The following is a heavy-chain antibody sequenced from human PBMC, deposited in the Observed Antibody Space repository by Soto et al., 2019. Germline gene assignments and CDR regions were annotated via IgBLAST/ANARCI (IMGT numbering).Heavy chain of an antibody. CDR2: IYHSGST. CDR1: GGSISSSNW. CDR3: ARQQLLPFYYALDV. J-gene: IGHJ6*02. D-gene: IGHD1-26*01. V-gene: IGHV4-4*02. Sequence: SETLSLTCAVSGGSISSSNWWSWVRQPPGKGLEWIGEIYHSGSTNYNPSLKSRVTISVDTSRNQFSLKMNAVTAADTAVYYSARQQLLPFYYALDVWGQGTTVTVSS.